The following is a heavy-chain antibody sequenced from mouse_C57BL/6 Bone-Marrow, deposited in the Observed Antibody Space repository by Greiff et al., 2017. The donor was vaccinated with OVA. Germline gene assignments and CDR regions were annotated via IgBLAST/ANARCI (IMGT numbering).Heavy chain of an antibody. CDR1: GYSITSGYY. CDR2: ISYDGSN. CDR3: AREGLYAMYY. V-gene: IGHV3-6*01. J-gene: IGHJ4*01. Sequence: EVKLQESGPGLVKPSQSLSLTCSVTGYSITSGYYWNWIRQFPGNKLEWMGYISYDGSNNYNPSLKNRISITRDTSKNQFFLKLNSVTTEDTATYYCAREGLYAMYYWGQGTSVTVSS.